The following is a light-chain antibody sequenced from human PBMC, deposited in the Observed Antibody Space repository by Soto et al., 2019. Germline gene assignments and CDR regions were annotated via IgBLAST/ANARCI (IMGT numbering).Light chain of an antibody. J-gene: IGLJ7*01. V-gene: IGLV1-40*01. Sequence: QYVLTQPPSVSGAPGQRVTISCTGSTSNTGAGYDVHWYRHLPGTAPKLLIYANNNRPSGVPDRFSGSKSGTSASLAITGLQAEDEADYYCQSFDSSLSGWVFGGGTQLTVL. CDR3: QSFDSSLSGWV. CDR1: TSNTGAGYD. CDR2: ANN.